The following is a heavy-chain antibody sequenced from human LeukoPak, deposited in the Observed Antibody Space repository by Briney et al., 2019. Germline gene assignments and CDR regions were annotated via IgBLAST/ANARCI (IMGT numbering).Heavy chain of an antibody. CDR1: AFTFSSYA. CDR3: ARGGGDPSKYYYYYMDV. V-gene: IGHV3-30*08. J-gene: IGHJ6*03. D-gene: IGHD2-21*02. Sequence: GGSLRLSCAASAFTFSSYAMHWVRQAPRKGLEWVGVISYDGSNKYYADSVKGRFTISRDNSKNTLYLQMHSLRPEDTAVYYCARGGGDPSKYYYYYMDVWGKGTTVTVSS. CDR2: ISYDGSNK.